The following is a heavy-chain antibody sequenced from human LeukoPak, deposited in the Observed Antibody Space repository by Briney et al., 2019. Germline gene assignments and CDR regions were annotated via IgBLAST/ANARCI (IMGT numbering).Heavy chain of an antibody. CDR2: ISGSGGST. Sequence: PGGSLRLSCAASGFTFSSYAMSWVRQAPGKGLEWVSAISGSGGSTHYADSVKGRFTISRDNSKNTLYLQMNSLRAEDTAVYYCANLIPGPHYFDYWGQGTLVTVSS. CDR1: GFTFSSYA. CDR3: ANLIPGPHYFDY. V-gene: IGHV3-23*01. J-gene: IGHJ4*02.